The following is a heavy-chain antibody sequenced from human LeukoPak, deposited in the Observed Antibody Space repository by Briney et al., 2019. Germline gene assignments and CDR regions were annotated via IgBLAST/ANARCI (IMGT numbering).Heavy chain of an antibody. D-gene: IGHD3-10*01. CDR1: GYTFTSYA. CDR2: INAGNGNT. Sequence: ASVKVSCKASGYTFTSYAMHWVRQAPGQRLEWMGWINAGNGNTKYSQEFQGRVTITRDTSASTAYMELSSLRSEDMAVYYCARDGITMVRGARYYYYMDVWGKGTTVTVSS. V-gene: IGHV1-3*03. CDR3: ARDGITMVRGARYYYYMDV. J-gene: IGHJ6*03.